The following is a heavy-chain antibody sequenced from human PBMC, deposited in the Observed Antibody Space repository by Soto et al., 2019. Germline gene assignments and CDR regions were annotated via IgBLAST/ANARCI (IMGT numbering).Heavy chain of an antibody. CDR2: ISAYNGNT. J-gene: IGHJ5*02. CDR1: GYTFTSYG. V-gene: IGHV1-18*01. CDR3: AKDRVSSWFTDVENWFDP. Sequence: ASVKVSCKASGYTFTSYGISWVRQAPGQGLEWMGWISAYNGNTNYAQKLQGRVTMTTDTSTSTAYMELRSLRSDDTAVYYCAKDRVSSWFTDVENWFDPWGQGTQVTVSS. D-gene: IGHD6-13*01.